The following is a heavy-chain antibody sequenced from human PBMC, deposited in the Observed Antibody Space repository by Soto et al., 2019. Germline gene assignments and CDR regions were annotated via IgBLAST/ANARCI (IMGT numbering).Heavy chain of an antibody. CDR2: IYSGGNT. V-gene: IGHV3-66*01. Sequence: GSLRLSCAVSGFTVSSNYMNWVRQAPGKGLEWASFIYSGGNTYYADSVKGRFTISRDNSKNMLYLQMNSLRVEDTAVYYCAREVRFRGFAFDIWGQGIMVTVSS. CDR1: GFTVSSNY. J-gene: IGHJ3*02. D-gene: IGHD3-16*01. CDR3: AREVRFRGFAFDI.